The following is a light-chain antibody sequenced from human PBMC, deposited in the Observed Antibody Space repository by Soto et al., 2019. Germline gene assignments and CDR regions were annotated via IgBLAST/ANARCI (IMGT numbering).Light chain of an antibody. CDR1: SSDIGTYNL. Sequence: QSVLTQPASVSGSPGQLITISCTGTSSDIGTYNLVSWYQQHPGKAPKLMIYEVNKRPSGVSDRFSGSKSGNTASLTISGLQAEDEADYYCCSYAGSSTLYVFGTGTKVTVL. CDR3: CSYAGSSTLYV. V-gene: IGLV2-23*02. J-gene: IGLJ1*01. CDR2: EVN.